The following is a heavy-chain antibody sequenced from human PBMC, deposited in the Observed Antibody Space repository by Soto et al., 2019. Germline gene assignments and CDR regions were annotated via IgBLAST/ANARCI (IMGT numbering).Heavy chain of an antibody. V-gene: IGHV4-59*01. D-gene: IGHD6-13*01. CDR3: ARVTGVSAYYYYGMHV. CDR1: GGSFSGYY. CDR2: IYYSGST. Sequence: PSETLSLTYAVYGGSFSGYYWSWIRQPPGKGLEWIGYIYYSGSTNYNPSLKSRVTISVDTSKNQFSLKLSSVTAADTAVYYCARVTGVSAYYYYGMHVWGQGTTVTVSS. J-gene: IGHJ6*02.